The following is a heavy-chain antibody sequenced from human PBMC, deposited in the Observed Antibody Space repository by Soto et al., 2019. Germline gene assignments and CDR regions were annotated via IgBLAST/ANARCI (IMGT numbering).Heavy chain of an antibody. CDR2: IIPIFDTT. CDR1: GGTFSSYA. D-gene: IGHD3-10*01. J-gene: IGHJ4*02. V-gene: IGHV1-69*01. CDR3: ARTNYYGSGSYSDFDY. Sequence: QVQLVQSGAEVKKPGSSVKISCKAPGGTFSSYAISWVRQAPGQGLEWMGGIIPIFDTTNYAQKFQGRVTITADGSTSTAYMELSSLRSEDTAVYYCARTNYYGSGSYSDFDYRGQGTLVTVSS.